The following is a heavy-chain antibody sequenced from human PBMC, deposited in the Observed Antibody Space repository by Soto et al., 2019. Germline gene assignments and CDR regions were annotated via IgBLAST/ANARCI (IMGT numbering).Heavy chain of an antibody. CDR2: TYFRSNWRH. V-gene: IGHV6-1*01. Sequence: SQTLSLTCAISGDSVSSNTAAWNWIRSSPSRGLEWLGRTYFRSNWRHDYAVSVKSRITVNPDTSKNHFSLQLNSVTPDDTAVYYCARGVAGSGFDLWGQGTLVTVSS. D-gene: IGHD6-19*01. CDR1: GDSVSSNTAA. CDR3: ARGVAGSGFDL. J-gene: IGHJ4*02.